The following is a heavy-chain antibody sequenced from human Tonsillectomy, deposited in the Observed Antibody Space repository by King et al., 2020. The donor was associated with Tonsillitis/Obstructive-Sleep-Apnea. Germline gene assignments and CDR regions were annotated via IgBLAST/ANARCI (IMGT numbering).Heavy chain of an antibody. CDR3: ARDNRAAACYI. J-gene: IGHJ3*02. Sequence: AASGFTFSSYWMSWVRQAPGKGLEGVANIKQKGSEKYYVDSVKRRFPISRDNAQNSLHLQMNSLRAEDTAVYYCARDNRAAACYIWGQGKMFTVST. D-gene: IGHD2/OR15-2a*01. CDR1: GFTFSSYW. CDR2: IKQKGSEK. V-gene: IGHV3-7*01.